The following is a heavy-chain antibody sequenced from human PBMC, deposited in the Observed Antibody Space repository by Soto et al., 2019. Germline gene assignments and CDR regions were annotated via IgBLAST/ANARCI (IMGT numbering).Heavy chain of an antibody. D-gene: IGHD1-7*01. J-gene: IGHJ4*02. CDR1: GFTFSSYD. V-gene: IGHV3-64*01. CDR3: VRRVSGNYDY. Sequence: EVLLAESGGGMVQPGGSLRLSCVASGFTFSSYDMHWVRQAPGKGLEYVSSISSNGGNTYYGNSVKGRFTISRDNSKNTLYLQMGSLRAEDMAVYYCVRRVSGNYDYWGQGTLVTVSS. CDR2: ISSNGGNT.